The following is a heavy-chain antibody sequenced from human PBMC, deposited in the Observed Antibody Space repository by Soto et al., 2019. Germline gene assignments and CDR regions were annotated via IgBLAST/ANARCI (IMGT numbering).Heavy chain of an antibody. CDR2: FDPEDGET. CDR3: ATGYYDSSGYYWFDL. CDR1: GYTLTELS. D-gene: IGHD3-22*01. V-gene: IGHV1-24*01. J-gene: IGHJ5*02. Sequence: ASVKVSCKVSGYTLTELSMHWVRQAPGKGLEWMGGFDPEDGETIYAQKFQGRVTMTEDTSTDTAYMELSSLRSEDTAVYYCATGYYDSSGYYWFDLWGQGTLVPVSS.